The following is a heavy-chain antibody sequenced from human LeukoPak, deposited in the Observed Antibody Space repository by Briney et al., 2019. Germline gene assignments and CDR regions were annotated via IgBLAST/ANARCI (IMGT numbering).Heavy chain of an antibody. Sequence: SETLSLTCAVYGGSFSGYYWSWIRQPPGKGLEWIGEINHSGSTNYNPSLKSRVTISVDTSKNQFSLKLSSVTAADTAVYYCARGSVTTWWFDHWGQGTLVTVSS. CDR1: GGSFSGYY. V-gene: IGHV4-34*01. CDR3: ARGSVTTWWFDH. CDR2: INHSGST. J-gene: IGHJ5*02. D-gene: IGHD4-11*01.